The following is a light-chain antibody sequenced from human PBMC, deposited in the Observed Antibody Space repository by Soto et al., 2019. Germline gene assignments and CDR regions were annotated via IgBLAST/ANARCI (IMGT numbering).Light chain of an antibody. CDR2: GAS. CDR3: QQYGSSQYT. V-gene: IGKV3-20*01. J-gene: IGKJ2*01. Sequence: EIVLTQSPGTLSLSPGERATLSCRASQSVSSSYLAWYQQKPGQAPRLLSYGASSRATGIPDRFSGSGSGTDFTLTISRLEPEDFAVYYCQQYGSSQYTVGQGTKLEIK. CDR1: QSVSSSY.